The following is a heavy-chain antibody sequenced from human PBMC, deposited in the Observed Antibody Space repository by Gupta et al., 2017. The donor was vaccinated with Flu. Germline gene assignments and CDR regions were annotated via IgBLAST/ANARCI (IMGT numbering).Heavy chain of an antibody. CDR1: GFTFSSYT. Sequence: EVQLVESGGGLVKPGGSLRLSCAASGFTFSSYTMNWVRQAPGKGLEWVSSISTSSRYIYYADSVKGRFTISRDNAKNSLYLQMNSLRAEDTAVYYCARVVVITTGDPFDIWGQGTMVTVSS. CDR3: ARVVVITTGDPFDI. CDR2: ISTSSRYI. D-gene: IGHD3-22*01. J-gene: IGHJ3*02. V-gene: IGHV3-21*01.